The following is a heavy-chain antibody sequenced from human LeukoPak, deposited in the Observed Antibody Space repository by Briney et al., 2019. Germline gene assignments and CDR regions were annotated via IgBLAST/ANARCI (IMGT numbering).Heavy chain of an antibody. CDR2: IKRKTDDSIK. CDR1: GLTFSNAW. V-gene: IGHV3-15*01. Sequence: GGSLRLSCAVSGLTFSNAWMSWVRQAPGKGLEWVGRIKRKTDDSIKDYAAPVKPIFTTQREEPKKTMYVQLNILKTEVISVRYCTTALSVAGWGEGTHATDSS. J-gene: IGHJ4*02. CDR3: TTALSVAG. D-gene: IGHD6-19*01.